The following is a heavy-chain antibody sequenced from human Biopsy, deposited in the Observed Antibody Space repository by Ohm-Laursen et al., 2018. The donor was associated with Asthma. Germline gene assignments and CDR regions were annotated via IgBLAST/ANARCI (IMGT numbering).Heavy chain of an antibody. D-gene: IGHD4-23*01. CDR2: FFHTGST. V-gene: IGHV4-4*02. Sequence: WVRQPPGKGLEWIGEFFHTGSTNYSPSLKSRVTISVDKSKNQFSLNLSAVTAADTAVYYCARAYGGNFFSGAFDIWGQGTMVTVSS. CDR3: ARAYGGNFFSGAFDI. J-gene: IGHJ3*02.